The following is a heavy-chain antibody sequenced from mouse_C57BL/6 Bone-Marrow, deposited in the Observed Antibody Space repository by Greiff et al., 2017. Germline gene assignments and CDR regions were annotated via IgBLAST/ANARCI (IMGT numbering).Heavy chain of an antibody. D-gene: IGHD1-1*01. V-gene: IGHV1-81*01. Sequence: VQLQRSGAELARPGASVKLSCKASGYTFTSYGISWVKQRTGQGLEWIGEIYPRSGNTYYNEKFKGKATLTADKSSSTAYMELRSLTSEDSAVYFCARVTTGRFSYYFDYWGQGTTLTVSS. CDR3: ARVTTGRFSYYFDY. CDR1: GYTFTSYG. CDR2: IYPRSGNT. J-gene: IGHJ2*01.